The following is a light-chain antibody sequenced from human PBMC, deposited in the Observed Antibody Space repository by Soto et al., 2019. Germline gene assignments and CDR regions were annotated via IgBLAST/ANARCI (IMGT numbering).Light chain of an antibody. CDR2: DAS. CDR1: QTIDNW. CDR3: QQFDTFFWT. Sequence: IQMTQSPSTLSASVGDRVAITCRASQTIDNWLAWYQQKPGKAPKLLIYDASRLESGVPSRFSGSGSGTDFTLTITGLQPDDFATYYCQQFDTFFWTFGPGTRVEIK. V-gene: IGKV1-5*01. J-gene: IGKJ1*01.